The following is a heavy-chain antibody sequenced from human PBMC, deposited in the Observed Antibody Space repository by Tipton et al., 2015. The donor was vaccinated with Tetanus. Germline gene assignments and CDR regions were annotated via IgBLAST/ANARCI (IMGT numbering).Heavy chain of an antibody. J-gene: IGHJ6*02. V-gene: IGHV5-51*01. D-gene: IGHD3-10*01. Sequence: QLVQSGAEVKKSGESLKISCKASGYSFTSYWIAWVRQMPGKGLEWMGVIYPADSDIRNSPSFQGQVTMSVDKSTSTAYLQWRSLKASDSAMYYCARHSGGSEIGYYDDMDVWGQGTTVTVSS. CDR2: IYPADSDI. CDR1: GYSFTSYW. CDR3: ARHSGGSEIGYYDDMDV.